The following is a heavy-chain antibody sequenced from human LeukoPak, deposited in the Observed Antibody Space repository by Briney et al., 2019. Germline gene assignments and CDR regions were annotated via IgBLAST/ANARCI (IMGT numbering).Heavy chain of an antibody. CDR1: GFTFSSYG. D-gene: IGHD2-2*01. V-gene: IGHV3-30*02. Sequence: HPGRSLRLSCAASGFTFSSYGMHWVRQAPCKGLEWVAFIRYDGSNKYYADSVKGRFTISRDNSKNTLYLQMNSLRAEDTAVYYCAKDAIVVVPAAMYYYYYYMDVWGKGTTVTVSS. CDR2: IRYDGSNK. CDR3: AKDAIVVVPAAMYYYYYYMDV. J-gene: IGHJ6*03.